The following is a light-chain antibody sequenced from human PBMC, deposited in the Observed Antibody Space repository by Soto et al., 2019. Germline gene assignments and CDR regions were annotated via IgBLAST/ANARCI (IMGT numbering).Light chain of an antibody. Sequence: DIVMTQSPDSLAVSLGERSTINCNSSQSVLYSSNNKNYLAWYQQKPGQPPKLLIYWASTRESGVPDRFSGSGSGIDFTLTISSLQAEDVAVYYCKQYYSSRTFGQGTKVDIK. CDR2: WAS. J-gene: IGKJ1*01. CDR3: KQYYSSRT. CDR1: QSVLYSSNNKNY. V-gene: IGKV4-1*01.